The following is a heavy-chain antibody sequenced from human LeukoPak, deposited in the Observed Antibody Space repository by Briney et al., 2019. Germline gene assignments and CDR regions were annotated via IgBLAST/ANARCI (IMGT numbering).Heavy chain of an antibody. CDR1: GFTFNMYA. D-gene: IGHD6-13*01. Sequence: GGALRLSCAASGFTFNMYAMHGVRQAPGKGLEGVAVISYDESEKYYADSVKGRFTISRDNSKNTLYLQMNSLRVEDTAVYYCARRWSFDHWGQGTLVTVSS. J-gene: IGHJ4*02. V-gene: IGHV3-30*04. CDR2: ISYDESEK. CDR3: ARRWSFDH.